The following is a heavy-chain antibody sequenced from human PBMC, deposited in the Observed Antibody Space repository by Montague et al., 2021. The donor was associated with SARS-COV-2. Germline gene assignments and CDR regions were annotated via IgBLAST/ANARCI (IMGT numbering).Heavy chain of an antibody. Sequence: SETLSLTCSVSGVTVSSHSYYWSWIRQPPGKGLEWIGYISNTGSTSYKTSLKSRVTISLDTSKNEFSLQMTSVTAADTAVYYCARVFDVYGSSSYIFDNWGQGTLVTVSS. CDR3: ARVFDVYGSSSYIFDN. CDR2: ISNTGST. V-gene: IGHV4-61*01. D-gene: IGHD3-10*01. CDR1: GVTVSSHSYY. J-gene: IGHJ4*02.